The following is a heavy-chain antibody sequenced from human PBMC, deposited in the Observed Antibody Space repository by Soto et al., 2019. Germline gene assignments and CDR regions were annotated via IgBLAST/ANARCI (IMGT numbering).Heavy chain of an antibody. J-gene: IGHJ4*02. V-gene: IGHV3-30*04. CDR3: GRCTSTSCHLGSDY. CDR1: GFIFSNYA. D-gene: IGHD2-2*01. Sequence: PGGSLRLSCAASGFIFSNYAMNWVRQAPGKGLEWVALISYEGSSQYYADSVKGRFTISRDNCKNALYLHMNSLGAADTAVYCCGRCTSTSCHLGSDYWGQGALVTVSS. CDR2: ISYEGSSQ.